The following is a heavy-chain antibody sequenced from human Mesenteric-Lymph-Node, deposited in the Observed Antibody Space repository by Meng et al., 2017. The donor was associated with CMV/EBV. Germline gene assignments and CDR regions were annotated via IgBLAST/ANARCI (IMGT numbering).Heavy chain of an antibody. CDR3: ASSKYCSSTSCYFDY. CDR1: GDSFGSYA. V-gene: IGHV1-69*05. J-gene: IGHJ4*02. CDR2: IIPLFGTP. Sequence: SGDSFGSYAISWVRQAPGQGLEWMGSIIPLFGTPSYAQRFQGRVTLTTDASTSTVYMELSSLRSEDTAVYYCASSKYCSSTSCYFDYWGQGTLVTVSS. D-gene: IGHD2-2*01.